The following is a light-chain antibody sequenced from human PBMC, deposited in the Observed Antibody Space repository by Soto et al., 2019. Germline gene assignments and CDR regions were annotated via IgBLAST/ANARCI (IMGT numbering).Light chain of an antibody. CDR1: SSDVGGYNY. J-gene: IGLJ2*01. CDR3: SSYTSSNVV. Sequence: QSALTQPASVSGSPGQSITISCTGTSSDVGGYNYVSWYQQHPGKAPKLMIYDVSNRPSGVSNRFSGSKSGNTASLTISGLQAEVEADYYCSSYTSSNVVFGGGTQLTVL. CDR2: DVS. V-gene: IGLV2-14*01.